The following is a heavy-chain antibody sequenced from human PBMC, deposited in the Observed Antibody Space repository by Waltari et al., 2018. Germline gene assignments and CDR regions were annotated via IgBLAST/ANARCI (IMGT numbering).Heavy chain of an antibody. D-gene: IGHD2-15*01. CDR2: IHRSGRT. CDR3: ARDRGRGLYLDS. J-gene: IGHJ4*02. Sequence: QVQLQESGPGLVKPSGTLSLTCDVSGDSMSGNYWWSWVRQPPGKGLEWIGQIHRSGRTNYNPSLESRVTVSMDTSNNQLSLKVTSATAADTAVYYCARDRGRGLYLDSWGQGTLVTVSP. CDR1: GDSMSGNYW. V-gene: IGHV4-4*02.